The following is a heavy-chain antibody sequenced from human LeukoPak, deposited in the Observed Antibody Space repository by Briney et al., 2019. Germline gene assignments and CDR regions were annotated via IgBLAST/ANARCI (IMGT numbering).Heavy chain of an antibody. CDR1: GGSISSHH. D-gene: IGHD2-2*01. CDR3: ARVVVVVPAATNSWFDP. J-gene: IGHJ5*02. CDR2: IYYSGST. Sequence: SETLSLTCTVSGGSISSHHWSWIRQPPGKGLEWIGYIYYSGSTNYNPSLKSRVTISVDTSKNQFSLKLSSVTAADTAVYYCARVVVVVPAATNSWFDPWGQGTLVTVSS. V-gene: IGHV4-59*11.